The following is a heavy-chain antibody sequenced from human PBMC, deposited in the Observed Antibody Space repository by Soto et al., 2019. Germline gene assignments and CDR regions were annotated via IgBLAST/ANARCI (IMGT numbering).Heavy chain of an antibody. CDR2: IWYDGSNK. CDR1: GFTFSSYG. J-gene: IGHJ6*02. V-gene: IGHV3-33*01. Sequence: GGSLRLSCAASGFTFSSYGMHWVRQAPGKGLEWVAVIWYDGSNKYYADSVKGRFTISRDNSKNTLYLQMNSLRAEDTAVYYCARLYQLTPYYYYGMHVWGQGTTVPVSS. CDR3: ARLYQLTPYYYYGMHV. D-gene: IGHD2-2*01.